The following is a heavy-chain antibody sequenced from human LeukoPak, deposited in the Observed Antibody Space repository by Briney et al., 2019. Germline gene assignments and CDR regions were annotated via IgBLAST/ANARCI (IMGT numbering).Heavy chain of an antibody. CDR2: IYPGDSDT. D-gene: IGHD1-14*01. J-gene: IGHJ6*02. Sequence: GESLKISCKGSGYSFTSYWIGWVRQMPGKGLEWMGTIYPGDSDTRYSPSFQGQVTISADKSISTAYLQWSSLKASDTAMYYCARLSGNPRKDYGMDVWGQGTTVTVSS. CDR1: GYSFTSYW. CDR3: ARLSGNPRKDYGMDV. V-gene: IGHV5-51*01.